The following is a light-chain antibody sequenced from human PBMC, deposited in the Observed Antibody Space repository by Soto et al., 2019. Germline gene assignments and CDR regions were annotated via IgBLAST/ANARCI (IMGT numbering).Light chain of an antibody. CDR3: QTWGTGNVV. CDR1: SGHSSYV. V-gene: IGLV4-69*01. CDR2: LNSDGSH. J-gene: IGLJ2*01. Sequence: QPVLTQSPSASASLGASVKLTCTLSSGHSSYVIAWHQQQPEKGPRYLMKLNSDGSHSKGDGIPDRFSGSSSGAERYLTISSLQSEDEADYYCQTWGTGNVVFGGGTQLTVL.